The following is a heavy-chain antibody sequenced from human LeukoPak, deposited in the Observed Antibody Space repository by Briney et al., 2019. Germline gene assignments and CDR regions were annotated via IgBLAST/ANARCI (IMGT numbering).Heavy chain of an antibody. CDR2: ISTGSRHI. CDR1: GFTFSNYI. V-gene: IGHV3-21*01. D-gene: IGHD5-24*01. Sequence: PGGSLRLSCAASGFTFSNYIMNWVRQAPGKGLELVSSISTGSRHIYYAASVKGRFTISRDDAKNSLYLQMNSPRAEDTAVYYCARDLSGDGYNKFDYWGQGTLVTVSP. J-gene: IGHJ4*02. CDR3: ARDLSGDGYNKFDY.